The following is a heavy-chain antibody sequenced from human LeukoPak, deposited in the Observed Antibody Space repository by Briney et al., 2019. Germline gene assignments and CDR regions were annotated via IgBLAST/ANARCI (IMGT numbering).Heavy chain of an antibody. Sequence: SETLSLTCTVSGGSISSYYWSWLRQPPGKGLEWIGYIYYSGSTNYNPSLKSRVTISVDTSKNQFSLTLSSVTAADTAVYYCARYTSHWGDFDYWGQGTLVTVSS. CDR1: GGSISSYY. J-gene: IGHJ4*02. CDR2: IYYSGST. D-gene: IGHD6-13*01. V-gene: IGHV4-59*01. CDR3: ARYTSHWGDFDY.